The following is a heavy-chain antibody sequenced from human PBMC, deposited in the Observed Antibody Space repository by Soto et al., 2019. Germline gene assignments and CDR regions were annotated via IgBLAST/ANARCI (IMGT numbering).Heavy chain of an antibody. Sequence: GGSLRLSCAASGFTFSVYAMHWVRQSPGKGLEWVAVMSVDGDYKYYSDSVEGRFTISRDNSKNTLYLQMNSLKNEDTAMYYCARGADNWNYSPTDHWGQGTLVTVSS. CDR3: ARGADNWNYSPTDH. V-gene: IGHV3-30-3*01. CDR2: MSVDGDYK. CDR1: GFTFSVYA. D-gene: IGHD1-7*01. J-gene: IGHJ4*02.